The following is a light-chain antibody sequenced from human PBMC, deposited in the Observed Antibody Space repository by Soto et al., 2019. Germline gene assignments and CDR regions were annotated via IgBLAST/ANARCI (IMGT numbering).Light chain of an antibody. V-gene: IGKV3-20*01. CDR2: GAS. CDR3: QQYGSSPVT. Sequence: EIVLTQSPGTLSLSPGERATLSCRASQSVSSSYLAWYQQRPGQAPRLLIYGASSRATGIPDSFSGSGSGTDFTLTISKLEREEFAVYFCQQYGSSPVTFGQGTRLEMK. CDR1: QSVSSSY. J-gene: IGKJ5*01.